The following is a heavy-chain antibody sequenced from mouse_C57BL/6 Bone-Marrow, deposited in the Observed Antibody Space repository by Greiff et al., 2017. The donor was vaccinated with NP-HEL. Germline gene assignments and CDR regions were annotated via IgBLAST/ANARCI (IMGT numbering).Heavy chain of an antibody. CDR1: GFSLSTFGMG. CDR2: IWWDDDK. D-gene: IGHD2-14*01. CDR3: ALIVEYPSIGMDY. Sequence: QVQLQQSGPGILQPSQTLSLTCSFSGFSLSTFGMGVGWIRQPSGKGLEWLAHIWWDDDKYYNPALKSRLTISKDTSKNQVFLKIANVDTAETATYYCALIVEYPSIGMDYRGQGTSVTVSS. V-gene: IGHV8-8*01. J-gene: IGHJ4*01.